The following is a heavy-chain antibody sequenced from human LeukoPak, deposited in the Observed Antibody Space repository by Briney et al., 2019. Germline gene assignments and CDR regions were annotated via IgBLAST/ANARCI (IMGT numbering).Heavy chain of an antibody. V-gene: IGHV4-39*01. CDR2: IYYSGST. CDR3: VIHPQGTYVADWCDI. D-gene: IGHD3-16*01. Sequence: SETLSLTCTDSGGSISSSSYYRGWIRQPPGKGLEWIGSIYYSGSTYYNPSLKSRVTISIDTSKKQFSLKLSSVTAADTAIYGCVIHPQGTYVADWCDIWGQGTLVTVSS. CDR1: GGSISSSSYY. J-gene: IGHJ5*02.